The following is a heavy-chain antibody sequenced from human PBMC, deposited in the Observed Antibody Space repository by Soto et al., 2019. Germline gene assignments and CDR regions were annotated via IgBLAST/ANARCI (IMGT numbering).Heavy chain of an antibody. D-gene: IGHD2-2*01. CDR2: ISGSGGST. J-gene: IGHJ4*02. Sequence: EVQLLESGGGLVQPGGSLRLSCAASGFTFNSYAMSWVRQAPGKGLEWVSVISGSGGSTYYADSVKGRFTISRDNSKNTLYLQMNSLRAEDTAVYYCANAPASCEASCYLDYWGQGTLVTVSS. V-gene: IGHV3-23*01. CDR1: GFTFNSYA. CDR3: ANAPASCEASCYLDY.